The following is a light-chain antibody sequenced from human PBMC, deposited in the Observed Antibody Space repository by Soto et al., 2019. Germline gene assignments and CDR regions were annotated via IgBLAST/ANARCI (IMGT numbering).Light chain of an antibody. CDR1: QSISKW. CDR3: QHYNSYSEA. Sequence: DIQMTQSPSTLSASVGDRVAVTCRASQSISKWLVWYQQKPGKAPKLLIYQASSLESGVPSRFSGSGYGTEFTLTISSLQPDDFATYYCQHYNSYSEAFGQGTKVDIK. V-gene: IGKV1-5*03. J-gene: IGKJ1*01. CDR2: QAS.